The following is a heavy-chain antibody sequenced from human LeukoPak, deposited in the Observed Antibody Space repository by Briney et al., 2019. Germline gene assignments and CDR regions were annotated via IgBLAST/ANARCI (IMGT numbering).Heavy chain of an antibody. CDR1: GFTFSNYW. CDR3: ARVEGKVTTSRGSF. D-gene: IGHD4-11*01. J-gene: IGHJ4*02. Sequence: PGGSLRLSCAASGFTFSNYWMSWVRQAPGKGLEWVANIKQDGSEKYYVDSVKGRFTFSRDNAKNSLYLQMNSLRDEDTALYYCARVEGKVTTSRGSFWGQGTLVTVSS. CDR2: IKQDGSEK. V-gene: IGHV3-7*01.